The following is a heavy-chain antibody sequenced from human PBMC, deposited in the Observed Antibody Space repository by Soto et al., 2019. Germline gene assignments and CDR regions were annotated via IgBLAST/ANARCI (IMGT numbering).Heavy chain of an antibody. CDR1: GGSISSSDYY. CDR3: ARKFPNHSNYDFGYYYYMDV. Sequence: SETLSLTCTVSGGSISSSDYYWGWIRQPPGKGLEWVGSIYYSGRTYYSPSLKSRVTMSVDTPKNQFSLRLSSVTAADTAVYYCARKFPNHSNYDFGYYYYMDVWGKGTTVTVSS. CDR2: IYYSGRT. J-gene: IGHJ6*03. V-gene: IGHV4-39*01. D-gene: IGHD4-4*01.